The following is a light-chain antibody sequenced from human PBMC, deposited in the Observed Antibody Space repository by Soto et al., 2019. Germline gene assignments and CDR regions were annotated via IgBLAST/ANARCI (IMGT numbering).Light chain of an antibody. J-gene: IGKJ1*01. Sequence: EIVLTQSPATLSVSPGERSTLSCRSSQSVNIYLAWYQQKPGQAPRLLIYGASSRATGIPDRFSGSGSGTDFTLTISRLEPEDFAVYYCQQYGSSWTFGQGTKVDIK. CDR3: QQYGSSWT. V-gene: IGKV3-20*01. CDR1: QSVNIY. CDR2: GAS.